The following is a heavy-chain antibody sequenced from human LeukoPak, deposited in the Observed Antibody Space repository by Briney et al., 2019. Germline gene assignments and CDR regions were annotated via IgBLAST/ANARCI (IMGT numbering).Heavy chain of an antibody. CDR2: IYTSGST. D-gene: IGHD6-19*01. Sequence: PSETLSLTCTVSGGSISSYYWSWIPQPAGKGLEWIGRIYTSGSTNYNPSLKSRVTMSVDTSKNQFSLKLSSVTAADTAVYYCARDSSGWYALNWFDPWGQGTLVTVSS. J-gene: IGHJ5*02. CDR1: GGSISSYY. CDR3: ARDSSGWYALNWFDP. V-gene: IGHV4-4*07.